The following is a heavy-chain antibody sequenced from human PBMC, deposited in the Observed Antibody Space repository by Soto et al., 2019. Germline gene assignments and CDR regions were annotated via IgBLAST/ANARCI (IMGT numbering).Heavy chain of an antibody. CDR2: ISWNSGSI. D-gene: IGHD5-18*01. CDR1: EFTFDDYA. J-gene: IGHJ6*02. CDR3: AKDIPGGYSYGSYYYYYGMDV. V-gene: IGHV3-9*01. Sequence: GGSLRLSCAASEFTFDDYAMHWVRQAPGKGLEWVSGISWNSGSIGYADSVKGRFTISRDNAKNSLYLQMNSLRAEDTALYYCAKDIPGGYSYGSYYYYYGMDVWGHGPTVTVSS.